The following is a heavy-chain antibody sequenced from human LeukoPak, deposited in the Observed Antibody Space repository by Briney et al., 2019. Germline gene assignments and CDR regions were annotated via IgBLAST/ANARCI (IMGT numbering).Heavy chain of an antibody. D-gene: IGHD6-13*01. Sequence: TSETLSLTCTVSGGSISSYYWSWIRQPPGKGLEWIGYIYYSGSTNYNPSLKSRVTISVDTSKNQFSLKLSSVTAADTAVYYCARTTEAHSWRTRYYDYYMDVWGKGTTVTISS. J-gene: IGHJ6*03. CDR2: IYYSGST. CDR1: GGSISSYY. V-gene: IGHV4-59*01. CDR3: ARTTEAHSWRTRYYDYYMDV.